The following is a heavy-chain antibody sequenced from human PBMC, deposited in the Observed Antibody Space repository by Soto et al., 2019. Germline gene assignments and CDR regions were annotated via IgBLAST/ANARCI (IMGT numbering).Heavy chain of an antibody. CDR1: GFTFSSYA. Sequence: EVQLVESGGGLVQPGGSLRLSCAASGFTFSSYAMHWVRQAPGKGLEYVSAISSNGGSTYYANSVKGRFTISRDNSKNSLSLQMGSLRAEDMAVYYCARAFRLGYCSSTSCYGVDYWGQGTLVTVSS. J-gene: IGHJ4*02. D-gene: IGHD2-2*01. V-gene: IGHV3-64*01. CDR2: ISSNGGST. CDR3: ARAFRLGYCSSTSCYGVDY.